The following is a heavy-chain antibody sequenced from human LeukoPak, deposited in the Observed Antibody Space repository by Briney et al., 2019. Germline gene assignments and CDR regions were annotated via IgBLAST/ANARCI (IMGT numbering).Heavy chain of an antibody. V-gene: IGHV4-39*07. J-gene: IGHJ5*02. CDR2: IYYSGST. CDR1: GDSISSSSSY. CDR3: ARVISATKHNWFDP. D-gene: IGHD1-26*01. Sequence: PSETLSLTCSVSGDSISSSSSYWGWLRQPPGKGLEWIGSIYYSGSTYYNTSLKSRVTISVDTSKNQFSLKLSSVTAADTAVYYCARVISATKHNWFDPWGQGTLVTVSS.